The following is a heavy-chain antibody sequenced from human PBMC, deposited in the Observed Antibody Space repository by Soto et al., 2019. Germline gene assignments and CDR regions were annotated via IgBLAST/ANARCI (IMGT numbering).Heavy chain of an antibody. V-gene: IGHV4-31*03. CDR3: ARATGNLRSRNCDY. CDR1: GGSISTVGHY. CDR2: IYHTGST. D-gene: IGHD1-1*01. Sequence: TLSLTCSVSGGSISTVGHYWTWIRQPPGKGLEWIGSIYHTGSTYYSKSLRSRLTMSVDTSKSQFSLRLSSVTAADTAVYYCARATGNLRSRNCDYCGQGSLVTVSS. J-gene: IGHJ4*02.